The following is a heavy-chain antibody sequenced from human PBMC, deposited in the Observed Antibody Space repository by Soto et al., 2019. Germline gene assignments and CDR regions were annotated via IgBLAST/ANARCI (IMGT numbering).Heavy chain of an antibody. CDR2: SYFTGNT. V-gene: IGHV4-39*01. Sequence: QLQLQESGPGLVKPSETLSLTCTVSGGSISSGTYSWGWIRQPPGKGLEWIGNSYFTGNTHYNPSLNSRVTMSVDTSKSQFSLSLTPVTAADTAVYYCARHRTGYSSSWLDYWGQGTLVTVSS. CDR3: ARHRTGYSSSWLDY. CDR1: GGSISSGTYS. J-gene: IGHJ4*02. D-gene: IGHD6-13*01.